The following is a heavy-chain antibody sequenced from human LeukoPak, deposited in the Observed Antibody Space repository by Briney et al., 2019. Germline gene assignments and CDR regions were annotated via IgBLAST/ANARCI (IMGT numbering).Heavy chain of an antibody. V-gene: IGHV1-8*01. CDR3: ARVLLNYYYYGMDV. CDR2: MNPNSGNT. J-gene: IGHJ6*02. D-gene: IGHD1-26*01. Sequence: ASVKVSCKASGYTFTSYDINWVRQATGQGLEWMGWMNPNSGNTGYAQKFQGRVTMTRNTSISTAYMELSSLRSEDTAVYYCARVLLNYYYYGMDVWGQGTTVTVSS. CDR1: GYTFTSYD.